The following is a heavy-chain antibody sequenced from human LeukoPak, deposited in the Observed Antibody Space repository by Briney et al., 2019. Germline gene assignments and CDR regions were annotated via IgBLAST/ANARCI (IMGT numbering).Heavy chain of an antibody. D-gene: IGHD2-2*01. CDR2: IYTSGST. J-gene: IGHJ6*03. V-gene: IGHV4-4*07. CDR3: ARITEGYCSSASCFGFSYSYYMDV. Sequence: PSETLSLTCTVSGGSISSYYWSWIRQPAGKGLEWIGRIYTSGSTNYNPSLKSRVTMSVDTSKNQFSLKLSSVTAADTAVYYCARITEGYCSSASCFGFSYSYYMDVWGKGTTVTISS. CDR1: GGSISSYY.